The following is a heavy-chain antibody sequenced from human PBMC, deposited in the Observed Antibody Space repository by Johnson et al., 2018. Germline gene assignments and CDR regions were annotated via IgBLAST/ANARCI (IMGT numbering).Heavy chain of an antibody. CDR1: GFTLINYA. J-gene: IGHJ5*02. Sequence: VQLVQSGGGLVQPGGSLRLSCTASGFTLINYAMSWVRQAPGKGLEWVSTIVNSGSLTYYADSVKGRFTISRANSKNMLHLHMNTLRAGDTAIYYWAKAPYSASSMWFGPWGQGNLVTVSS. CDR2: IVNSGSLT. V-gene: IGHV3-23*05. CDR3: AKAPYSASSMWFGP. D-gene: IGHD1-26*01.